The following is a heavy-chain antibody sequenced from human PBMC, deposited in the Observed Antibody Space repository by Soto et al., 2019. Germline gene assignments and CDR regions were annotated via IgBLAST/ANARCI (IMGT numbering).Heavy chain of an antibody. CDR2: IYHSGST. V-gene: IGHV4-4*02. CDR1: SGSISSSNW. Sequence: QVQLQESGPGLVKPSGTLSLTCAVSSGSISSSNWWSWVRQPPGKGLERIGEIYHSGSTNYNPSLQSRVTISVDKSKNQFSLKLSHVTAADTAVYYCARGSLIYSQVCYFDYWGQGTLVTVSS. D-gene: IGHD5-12*01. CDR3: ARGSLIYSQVCYFDY. J-gene: IGHJ4*02.